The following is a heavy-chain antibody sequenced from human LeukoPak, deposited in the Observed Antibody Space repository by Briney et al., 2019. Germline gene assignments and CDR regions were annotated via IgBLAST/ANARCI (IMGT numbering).Heavy chain of an antibody. J-gene: IGHJ3*02. CDR1: GFTFSSYW. CDR3: ARDEAEEKRSTVAFDI. CDR2: IKQDGSEK. V-gene: IGHV3-7*01. Sequence: PGGSLRLSCAASGFTFSSYWMSSVRQAPGKGREWVANIKQDGSEKYYVDSVKGRFTISRDNAKNSLYLQMNSLRAEETAVYYWARDEAEEKRSTVAFDIWGQGTMVTVSS. D-gene: IGHD4-17*01.